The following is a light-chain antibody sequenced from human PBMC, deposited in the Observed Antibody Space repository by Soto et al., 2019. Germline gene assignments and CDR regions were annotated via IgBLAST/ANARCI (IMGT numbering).Light chain of an antibody. CDR3: SSYTSSTTPYV. Sequence: QSALTQPASVSGXXXXXXXISCTGTSSDVGSYNYVSWYQQHPGKAPELMIYDVSNRPSGVSNRFSGSKSGNTASLTISGLQAEDEADYYCSSYTSSTTPYVFGTGTKLTVL. J-gene: IGLJ1*01. CDR1: SSDVGSYNY. CDR2: DVS. V-gene: IGLV2-14*01.